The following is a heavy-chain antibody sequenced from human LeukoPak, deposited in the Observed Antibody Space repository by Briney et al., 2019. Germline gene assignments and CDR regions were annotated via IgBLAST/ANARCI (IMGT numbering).Heavy chain of an antibody. V-gene: IGHV3-15*01. CDR2: IKSRADGGTS. J-gene: IGHJ4*02. CDR1: GFTFSNAW. Sequence: GGSLRLSCAASGFTFSNAWMSWVRQAPGRGLEWVGRIKSRADGGTSNYATPVKGRFIISRDDSNNTLYLQMNSLKTEDTAIYYCATWWELRGGVYWGQGILVTVSS. CDR3: ATWWELRGGVY. D-gene: IGHD1-26*01.